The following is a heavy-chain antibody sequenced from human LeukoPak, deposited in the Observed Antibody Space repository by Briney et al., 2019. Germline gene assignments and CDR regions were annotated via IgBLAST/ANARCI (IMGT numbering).Heavy chain of an antibody. CDR3: ARRAGDYSHPYDY. CDR1: GLTVSSNC. J-gene: IGHJ4*02. V-gene: IGHV3-53*01. D-gene: IGHD3-22*01. Sequence: GGSLRLSCAASGLTVSSNCMSWVRQAPGKGLEWVSLIYSGGSTYYTDSVKGRFTISRDNSKNTLYLQMNSPRAEDTAVYYCARRAGDYSHPYDYWGQGILVTVSS. CDR2: IYSGGST.